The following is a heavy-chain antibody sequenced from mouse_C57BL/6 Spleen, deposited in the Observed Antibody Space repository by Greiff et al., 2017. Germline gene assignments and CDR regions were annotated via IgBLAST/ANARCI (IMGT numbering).Heavy chain of an antibody. V-gene: IGHV1-15*01. Sequence: VQRVESGAELVRPGASVTLSCKASGYTFTDYEMHWVKQTPVHGLEWIGAIDPETGGTAYNQKFKGKAILTADKSSSTAYMELRSLTSEDSAVYYCTRDYYGSGGFAYWGQGTLVTVSA. CDR3: TRDYYGSGGFAY. CDR2: IDPETGGT. J-gene: IGHJ3*01. CDR1: GYTFTDYE. D-gene: IGHD1-1*01.